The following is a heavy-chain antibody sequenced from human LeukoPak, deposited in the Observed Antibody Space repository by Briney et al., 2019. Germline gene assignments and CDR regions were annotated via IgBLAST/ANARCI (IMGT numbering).Heavy chain of an antibody. V-gene: IGHV5-51*01. CDR1: GYRFINYR. J-gene: IGHJ4*02. Sequence: GESLKISCRGSGYRFINYRIAWVRQMPGKGLEWMGIIYRGDSETTYSPSFQGQVTISADKSINTAYLQWSSLKTSDTAMYYCARLDEDFYYDGSGYYFWGQGTLVTVSS. D-gene: IGHD3-22*01. CDR2: IYRGDSET. CDR3: ARLDEDFYYDGSGYYF.